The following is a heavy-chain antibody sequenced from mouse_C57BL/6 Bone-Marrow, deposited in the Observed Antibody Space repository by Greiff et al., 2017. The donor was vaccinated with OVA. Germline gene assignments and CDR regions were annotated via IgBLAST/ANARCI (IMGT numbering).Heavy chain of an antibody. CDR1: GYTFTSYW. Sequence: QVQLQQSGPELVKPGASVKIPCKASGYTFTSYWMDWVKQRPGQGLEWIGNIYPSDSETHYNQKFKDKATLTVDKSSSTAYMQLSSLTSEDSAVYYCARDWDGYWGQGTTLTVSS. CDR3: ARDWDGY. D-gene: IGHD4-1*01. CDR2: IYPSDSET. J-gene: IGHJ2*01. V-gene: IGHV1-61*01.